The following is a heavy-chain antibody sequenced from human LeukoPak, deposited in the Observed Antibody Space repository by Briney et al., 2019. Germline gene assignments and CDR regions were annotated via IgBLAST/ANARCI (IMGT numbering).Heavy chain of an antibody. CDR2: IIPILGIA. CDR3: ARATYYYGSGSYYPQDDAFDI. D-gene: IGHD3-10*01. Sequence: SVKVSCKASGGTFSSYAISWGRQAPGQGLEWMGRIIPILGIANYAQKFQGRVTITADKSTSTAYMELSSLRSEDTAVYYCARATYYYGSGSYYPQDDAFDIWGQGTMVPVSS. V-gene: IGHV1-69*04. CDR1: GGTFSSYA. J-gene: IGHJ3*02.